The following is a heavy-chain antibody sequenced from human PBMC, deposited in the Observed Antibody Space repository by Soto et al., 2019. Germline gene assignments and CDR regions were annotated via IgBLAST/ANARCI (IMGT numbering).Heavy chain of an antibody. Sequence: GGSLRLSCAASGFTFSDSTIHWVRQASGKGLEWIARIRSKANSFATAYAASLKGRFTISRDDSEDTAYLQMNSLKTEDTAVYYCSSWIGDSGIYYTDYYYYASDLWGRGTTVTVSS. V-gene: IGHV3-73*01. CDR1: GFTFSDST. CDR3: SSWIGDSGIYYTDYYYYASDL. CDR2: IRSKANSFAT. J-gene: IGHJ6*02. D-gene: IGHD3-10*01.